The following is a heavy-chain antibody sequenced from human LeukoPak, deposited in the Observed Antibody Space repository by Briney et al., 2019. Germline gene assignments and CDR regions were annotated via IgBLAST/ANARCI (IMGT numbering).Heavy chain of an antibody. CDR2: IIPIFGTA. D-gene: IGHD6-13*01. CDR1: GGTFSSYA. CDR3: ARGQPPQQLVQRRYYYYYMDV. J-gene: IGHJ6*03. V-gene: IGHV1-69*05. Sequence: ASVKVSCKASGGTFSSYAISWVRQAPGQGLEWMGGIIPIFGTANYAQKFQGRVTITTDESTSTAYLEMSSLRSEDTAVYYCARGQPPQQLVQRRYYYYYMDVWGKGTTVTVSS.